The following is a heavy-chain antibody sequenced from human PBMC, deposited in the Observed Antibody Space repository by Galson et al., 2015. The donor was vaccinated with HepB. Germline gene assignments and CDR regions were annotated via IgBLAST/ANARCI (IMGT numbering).Heavy chain of an antibody. Sequence: SVKVSCKASGGTFSSYAISWVRQAPGQGLEWMGGIIPIFGTANYAQKFQGRVTITADESTSTAYMELSSLRSEDTAVYYYARSRVDTAMDYYMDVWGKGTTVTVSS. J-gene: IGHJ6*03. D-gene: IGHD5-18*01. CDR3: ARSRVDTAMDYYMDV. CDR1: GGTFSSYA. CDR2: IIPIFGTA. V-gene: IGHV1-69*13.